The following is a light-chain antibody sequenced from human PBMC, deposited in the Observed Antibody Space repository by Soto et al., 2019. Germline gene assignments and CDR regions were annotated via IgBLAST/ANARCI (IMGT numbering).Light chain of an antibody. J-gene: IGKJ5*01. Sequence: DIQLTQAPSFLSASAGDRVSINCRASQAISSYLAWYQQKPGRAPKLLIYAASTLQSGVPSRFSGSGSGTEFTLTITSLQPEDFATYYCQQLNSFPITFGQGTRLEIK. V-gene: IGKV1-9*01. CDR1: QAISSY. CDR2: AAS. CDR3: QQLNSFPIT.